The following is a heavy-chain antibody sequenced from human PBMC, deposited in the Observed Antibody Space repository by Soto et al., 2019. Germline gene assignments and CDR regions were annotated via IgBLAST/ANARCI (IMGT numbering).Heavy chain of an antibody. CDR2: IFWDDDK. Sequence: QITLRESGPTLVKPTQTLTLTCTFSGFSLNTREVGVGWIRQPPGKALEWLALIFWDDDKRYSPSLKTSLTISKDTSKSQVVLTMTNMDPVDTATYYCANVRSGPRIDDYVGYYFDYWGQGTLVTVSS. CDR3: ANVRSGPRIDDYVGYYFDY. D-gene: IGHD4-17*01. V-gene: IGHV2-5*02. J-gene: IGHJ4*02. CDR1: GFSLNTREVG.